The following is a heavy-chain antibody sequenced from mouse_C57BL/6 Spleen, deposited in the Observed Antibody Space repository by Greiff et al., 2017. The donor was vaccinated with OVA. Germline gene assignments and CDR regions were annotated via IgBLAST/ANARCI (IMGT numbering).Heavy chain of an antibody. D-gene: IGHD2-3*01. CDR1: GFTFSDYG. V-gene: IGHV5-17*01. Sequence: EVMLVESGGGLVKPGGSLKLSCAASGFTFSDYGMHWVRQAPEKGLEWVAYISSGSSTIYYADTVKGRFTISRDNAKNTLFLQMTRLRSEDTAMDYCARIDGYYAMDYWGQGTSVTVSS. CDR2: ISSGSSTI. CDR3: ARIDGYYAMDY. J-gene: IGHJ4*01.